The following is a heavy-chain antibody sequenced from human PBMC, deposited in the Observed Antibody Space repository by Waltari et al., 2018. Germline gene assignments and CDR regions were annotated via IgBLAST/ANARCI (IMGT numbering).Heavy chain of an antibody. CDR1: GFTFSNYC. J-gene: IGHJ4*02. D-gene: IGHD6-6*01. CDR3: AKDKLKRSSSWGVDY. CDR2: IRNDGSNE. Sequence: QVQLVESGGGVVQPGGSLRLSCAASGFTFSNYCMHWVRQAPGKGLEWLAFIRNDGSNENYVDSVKGRFTISRDNSKNTLYLHINGLRAEDTAVYYCAKDKLKRSSSWGVDYWGQGTQVTVSS. V-gene: IGHV3-30*02.